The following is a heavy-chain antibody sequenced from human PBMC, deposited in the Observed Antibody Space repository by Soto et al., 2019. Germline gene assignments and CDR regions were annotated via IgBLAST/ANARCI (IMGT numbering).Heavy chain of an antibody. V-gene: IGHV3-30*18. J-gene: IGHJ4*02. CDR1: GFTFSSYG. Sequence: GGSLRLSCAASGFTFSSYGMHWVRQAPGKGLEWVAVISYDGSNKYYADSVKGRFTISRDNSKNTLYLQMNSLRAEETAVYYCAKDYICDYWGQGTLVTVSS. CDR2: ISYDGSNK. CDR3: AKDYICDY. D-gene: IGHD3-3*02.